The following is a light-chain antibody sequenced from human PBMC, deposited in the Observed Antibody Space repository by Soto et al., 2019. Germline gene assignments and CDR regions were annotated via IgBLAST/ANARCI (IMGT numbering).Light chain of an antibody. CDR1: QDIRNY. J-gene: IGKJ5*01. Sequence: DIQMTQSPTSLSASVGDRVTITCQASQDIRNYLNWYQQKPGKAPKLLIYDASKLETGVPSRFSGSGSGTDFTFTISSLQPEDIATYYCQQYDHLPITFGQGTRLEIK. V-gene: IGKV1-33*01. CDR2: DAS. CDR3: QQYDHLPIT.